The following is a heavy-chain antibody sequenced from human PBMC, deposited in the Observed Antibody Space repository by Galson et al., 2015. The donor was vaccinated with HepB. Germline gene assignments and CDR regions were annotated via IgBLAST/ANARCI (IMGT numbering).Heavy chain of an antibody. J-gene: IGHJ4*02. CDR1: GFTFSSYA. CDR2: ISGSGGST. D-gene: IGHD3-10*01. Sequence: SLRLSCAASGFTFSSYAMSWVRQAPGKGLEWVSAISGSGGSTYYADSVKGRFTISRDNSKNTLYLQMNSLRAEDTAVYYCAKGYNYGSGQGDYWGQGTLVTVSS. V-gene: IGHV3-23*01. CDR3: AKGYNYGSGQGDY.